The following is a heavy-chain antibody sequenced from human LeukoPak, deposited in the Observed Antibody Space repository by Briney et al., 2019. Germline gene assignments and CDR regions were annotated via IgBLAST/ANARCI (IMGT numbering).Heavy chain of an antibody. CDR3: ARRDTIGYYSFAY. CDR1: GYSFTSYW. J-gene: IGHJ4*02. D-gene: IGHD3-22*01. CDR2: IYPGDSDT. Sequence: GESLKISCKGSGYSFTSYWIGWVRQMPGKGLEWMGIIYPGDSDTRYSPSFQGQVTISADKSISIAYLQWGSLKASNTAMYYCARRDTIGYYSFAYWGQGPLVTVS. V-gene: IGHV5-51*01.